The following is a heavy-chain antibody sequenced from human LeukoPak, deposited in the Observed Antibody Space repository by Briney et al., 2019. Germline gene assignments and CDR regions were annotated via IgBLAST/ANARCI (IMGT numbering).Heavy chain of an antibody. D-gene: IGHD1-14*01. CDR3: ARGRKDV. CDR2: INHSGST. V-gene: IGHV4-34*01. J-gene: IGHJ6*02. CDR1: TSSFWVYY. Sequence: NIFFTFPSSTSSFWVYYFSWVRRLPRKGLEWIGEINHSGSTNYNPSLKNRVTISVDTSKNQFSLKLSSVTAADTAVYYCARGRKDVWGQGTTVTVSS.